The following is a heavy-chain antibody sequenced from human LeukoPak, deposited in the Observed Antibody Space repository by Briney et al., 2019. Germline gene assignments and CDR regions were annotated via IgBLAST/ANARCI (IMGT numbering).Heavy chain of an antibody. CDR3: ARDVGDDYNLYYFDY. J-gene: IGHJ4*02. V-gene: IGHV1-69*04. CDR2: IIPILGIA. Sequence: GASVKVSCKASGGTFSSYTISWVRQARGQGLEWMGRIIPILGIANYAQKFQGRVTITADKSTSTAYMELSNLRSEDTAVYYCARDVGDDYNLYYFDYWGQGTLVTVSS. CDR1: GGTFSSYT. D-gene: IGHD5-24*01.